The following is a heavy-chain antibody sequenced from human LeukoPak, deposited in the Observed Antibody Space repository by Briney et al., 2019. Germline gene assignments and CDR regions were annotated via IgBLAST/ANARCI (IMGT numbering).Heavy chain of an antibody. CDR1: GGSISSGGYY. D-gene: IGHD3-16*01. CDR2: IYYSGST. Sequence: PSQTLSLTCTVSGGSISSGGYYWSWIRQHPGKGLEWYGYIYYSGSTHYNPSLKSRVTISVDTSKIQFSLKLSSVTAADTAVYYCARTLTTLGWFDPWGQGTLVTVSS. CDR3: ARTLTTLGWFDP. J-gene: IGHJ5*02. V-gene: IGHV4-31*03.